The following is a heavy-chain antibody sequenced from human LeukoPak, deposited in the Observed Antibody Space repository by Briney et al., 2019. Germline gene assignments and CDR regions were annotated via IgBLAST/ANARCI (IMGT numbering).Heavy chain of an antibody. CDR3: ARVEEVVVVAATGLAFDI. D-gene: IGHD2-15*01. J-gene: IGHJ3*02. CDR2: ISSSGSTI. V-gene: IGHV3-48*03. CDR1: GFTFSSYE. Sequence: QPGGSLRLSCAASGFTFSSYEMNWVRQAPGKGLEWVSYISSSGSTIYYADSVKGRFTISRDNAKNSLYLQMNSLRAEDTAVYYCARVEEVVVVAATGLAFDIWGQGTMVTVSS.